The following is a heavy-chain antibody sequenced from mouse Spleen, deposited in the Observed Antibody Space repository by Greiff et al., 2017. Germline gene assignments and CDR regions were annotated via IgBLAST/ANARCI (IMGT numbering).Heavy chain of an antibody. CDR1: GYTFTSYW. CDR2: INPSSGYT. Sequence: QVQLQQSGAELAQPGASVKLSCKASGYTFTSYWMHWVKQRPGQGLEWIGYINPSSGYTKYTQKFKDKATLTADKSSSTAYMQLSSLTDEDSAVYYCARDYGIYAMDDWGQGTSVTVSS. D-gene: IGHD1-1*01. J-gene: IGHJ4*01. CDR3: ARDYGIYAMDD. V-gene: IGHV1-7*01.